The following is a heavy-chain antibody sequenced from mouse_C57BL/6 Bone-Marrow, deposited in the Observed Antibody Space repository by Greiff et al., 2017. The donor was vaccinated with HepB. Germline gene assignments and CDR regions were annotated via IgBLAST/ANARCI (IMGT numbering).Heavy chain of an antibody. CDR1: GFNIKDYY. D-gene: IGHD2-5*01. CDR3: TTDYSNYVRFAY. CDR2: IDPENGDT. V-gene: IGHV14-4*01. Sequence: VQLQQSGAELVRPGASVKLSCTASGFNIKDYYMHWVKQRPEQGLEWIGWIDPENGDTEYASKFQGKATITADTSSNTAYLQLSSLTSEDTAVYYCTTDYSNYVRFAYWGQGTLVTVSA. J-gene: IGHJ3*01.